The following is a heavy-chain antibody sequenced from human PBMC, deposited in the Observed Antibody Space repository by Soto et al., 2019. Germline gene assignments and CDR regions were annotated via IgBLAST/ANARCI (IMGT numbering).Heavy chain of an antibody. CDR3: ASDKGALEDSSSSPNRYYFDY. CDR2: INHSGST. V-gene: IGHV4-34*01. CDR1: GGSFSGYY. J-gene: IGHJ4*02. D-gene: IGHD6-6*01. Sequence: SETLSLTCAVYGGSFSGYYWSWIRQPPGKGLEWIGEINHSGSTNYNPSLKSRVTISVDTSKNQFSLKLSSVTAADTAVYYCASDKGALEDSSSSPNRYYFDYWGQGTLVTVSS.